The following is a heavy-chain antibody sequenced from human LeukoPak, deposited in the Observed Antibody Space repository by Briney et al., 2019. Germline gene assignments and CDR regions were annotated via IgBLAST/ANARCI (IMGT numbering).Heavy chain of an antibody. CDR2: ISGYNGNT. V-gene: IGHV1-18*01. J-gene: IGHJ4*02. Sequence: ASVKVSCKTSGYTFTTYGILWVRQAPGQGLEWMGWISGYNGNTNFARKLQGRVTMTTDTPTSTAYMELRSLRSDDTAVYYCAREQYYYDNSGYYDFWGQGTQVTVSS. CDR1: GYTFTTYG. D-gene: IGHD3-22*01. CDR3: AREQYYYDNSGYYDF.